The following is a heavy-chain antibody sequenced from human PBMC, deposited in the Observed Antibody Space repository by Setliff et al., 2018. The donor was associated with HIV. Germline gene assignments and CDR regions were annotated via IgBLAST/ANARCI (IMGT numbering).Heavy chain of an antibody. J-gene: IGHJ6*02. CDR2: MYFSGNA. V-gene: IGHV4-59*11. Sequence: SETLSLTCTVSGGSISSHYWSWIRQAPGKGLEWIGTMYFSGNARNSPSLKSRVTISVDTSKNQLSLSLSSVTAADTAVYYCARPVSKYFYGMDVWGLGTTVTVSS. CDR3: ARPVSKYFYGMDV. CDR1: GGSISSHY.